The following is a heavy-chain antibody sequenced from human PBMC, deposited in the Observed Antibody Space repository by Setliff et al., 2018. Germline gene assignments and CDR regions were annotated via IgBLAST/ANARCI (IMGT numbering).Heavy chain of an antibody. J-gene: IGHJ1*01. V-gene: IGHV3-30*02. CDR3: AKDNIWSLDD. Sequence: LRLSCAASRITFSSFAMHWVRQAPGKGLEWVGFIRFDGTIKYYADSVKGRFTISRDNSKNTLYLEMNSLRSEDTGIYYCAKDNIWSLDDWGQGTLVTAPQ. D-gene: IGHD2-8*02. CDR1: RITFSSFA. CDR2: IRFDGTIK.